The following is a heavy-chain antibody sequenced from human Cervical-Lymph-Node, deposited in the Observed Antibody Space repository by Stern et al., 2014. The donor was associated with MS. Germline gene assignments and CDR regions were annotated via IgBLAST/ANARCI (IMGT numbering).Heavy chain of an antibody. J-gene: IGHJ4*02. CDR3: ASPRYRSGWYNFDY. V-gene: IGHV3-21*01. CDR1: GFAFASYT. D-gene: IGHD6-19*01. CDR2: ISPSNSI. Sequence: EMQLVESGGGLVKPGGSLRLSCATSGFAFASYTVNWVRQAPGKGLQWVSSISPSNSIYYADSVKGRFTISRDNAKNSLSLQMDSLRVEDTAVYYCASPRYRSGWYNFDYWGQGTLVTVSS.